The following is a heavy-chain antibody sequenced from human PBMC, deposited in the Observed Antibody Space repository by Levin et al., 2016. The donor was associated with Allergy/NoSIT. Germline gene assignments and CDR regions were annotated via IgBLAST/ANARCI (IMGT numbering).Heavy chain of an antibody. Sequence: VRQAPGKGLEWVSSISSTGDYSYYADSVKGRFTISRDNAKNSLYLQMDSLRAEDTAIYYCARDPGWGNWGQGNHGHRLL. V-gene: IGHV3-21*01. CDR2: ISSTGDYS. J-gene: IGHJ4*02. CDR3: ARDPGWGN. D-gene: IGHD6-19*01.